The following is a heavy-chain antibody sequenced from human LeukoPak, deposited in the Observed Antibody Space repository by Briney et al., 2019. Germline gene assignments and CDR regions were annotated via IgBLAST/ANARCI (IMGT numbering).Heavy chain of an antibody. J-gene: IGHJ5*02. CDR2: IIPIFGIA. V-gene: IGHV1-69*04. D-gene: IGHD2-2*02. Sequence: ASVKVPCKASGGTFSSYAISWVRQAPGQGLEWMGRIIPIFGIANYAQKFQGRVTITADKSTSTAYMELSSLRSEDTAVYYCARARYCSSTSCYSWFDPWGQGTLVTVSS. CDR1: GGTFSSYA. CDR3: ARARYCSSTSCYSWFDP.